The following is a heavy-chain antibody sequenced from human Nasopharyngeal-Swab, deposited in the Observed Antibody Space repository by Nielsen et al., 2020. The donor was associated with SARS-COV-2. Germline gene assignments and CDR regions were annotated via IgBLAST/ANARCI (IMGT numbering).Heavy chain of an antibody. CDR3: ARQETGGYQYYFDY. CDR2: IYYGGST. V-gene: IGHV4-39*01. Sequence: WIRQPPGKGLEWIGSIYYGGSTYYNPSLKSRVTISVDTSKNQFSLKLSSVTAADTAVYYCARQETGGYQYYFDYWGQGTLVTVSS. D-gene: IGHD5-12*01. J-gene: IGHJ4*02.